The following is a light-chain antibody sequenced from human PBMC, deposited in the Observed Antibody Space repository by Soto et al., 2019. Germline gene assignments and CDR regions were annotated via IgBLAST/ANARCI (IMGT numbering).Light chain of an antibody. V-gene: IGKV3-11*01. CDR2: DAS. Sequence: EIVLTQSPATLSLSPGERATLSCRASQSVSSYLAWYQQKPGQAPRLLIYDASNRATGIPARFSGSGSGTDFTLTISSLEPEFFSVYYRQQRSYSLYPLGQGPKLAI. J-gene: IGKJ1*01. CDR1: QSVSSY. CDR3: QQRSYSLYP.